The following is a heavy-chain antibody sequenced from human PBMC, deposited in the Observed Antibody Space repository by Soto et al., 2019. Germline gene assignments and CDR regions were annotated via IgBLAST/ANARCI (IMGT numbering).Heavy chain of an antibody. CDR2: IIPIFGTA. D-gene: IGHD6-19*01. V-gene: IGHV1-69*06. CDR3: ARGYSSGWTFDY. CDR1: GGTFISYA. Sequence: VKVSCEASGGTFISYAISWVRQAPGQGLEWMGGIIPIFGTANYAQKFQGRVTITADKSTSTAYMELSSLRSEDTAVYYCARGYSSGWTFDYWGQGTLVTVSS. J-gene: IGHJ4*02.